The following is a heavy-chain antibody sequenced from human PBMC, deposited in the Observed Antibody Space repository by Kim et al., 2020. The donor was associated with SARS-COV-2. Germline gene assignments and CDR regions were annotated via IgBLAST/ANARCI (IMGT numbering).Heavy chain of an antibody. CDR1: GYTFTSYD. CDR2: MNPNSGNT. CDR3: ARKKTRYDFWIGYYNNWFDP. J-gene: IGHJ5*02. D-gene: IGHD3-3*01. Sequence: ASVKVSCKASGYTFTSYDINWVRQATGQGLEWMGWMNPNSGNTGYAQKFQGRVTMTRNTSISTAYMELSSLRSEDTAVYYCARKKTRYDFWIGYYNNWFDPWGQGTLVTVSS. V-gene: IGHV1-8*01.